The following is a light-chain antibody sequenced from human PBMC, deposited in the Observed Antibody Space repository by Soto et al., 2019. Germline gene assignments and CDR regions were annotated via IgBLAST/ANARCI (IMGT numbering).Light chain of an antibody. CDR3: SSYAGSNNFVV. V-gene: IGLV2-8*01. J-gene: IGLJ2*01. CDR2: EVS. Sequence: QSVLTQPPSASGSPGQSVTISCTGTSSDIGGYNYVSWYQQHPGKAPKLMVYEVSKRPSGVPDRFSGSKSGNTASLTVSSFQVEDEADYYCSSYAGSNNFVVFGGGTKVTVL. CDR1: SSDIGGYNY.